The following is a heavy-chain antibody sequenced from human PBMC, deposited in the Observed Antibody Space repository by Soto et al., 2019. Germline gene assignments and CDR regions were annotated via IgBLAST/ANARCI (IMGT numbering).Heavy chain of an antibody. Sequence: KTSETLSLTCAVYGGSFSGYYWSWIRQPPGKGLEWIGEINHSGSTNYNPSLKSRVTISVDTSKNQFSLKLSSVTAADTAVYYCARDLIHYYDSSGYYFDYWGQGTLVTVSS. CDR2: INHSGST. D-gene: IGHD3-22*01. CDR1: GGSFSGYY. V-gene: IGHV4-34*01. CDR3: ARDLIHYYDSSGYYFDY. J-gene: IGHJ4*02.